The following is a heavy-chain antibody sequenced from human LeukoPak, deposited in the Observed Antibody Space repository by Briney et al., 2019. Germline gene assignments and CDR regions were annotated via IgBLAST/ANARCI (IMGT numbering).Heavy chain of an antibody. J-gene: IGHJ4*02. V-gene: IGHV3-30-3*01. CDR2: ISYDGSNK. CDR1: GVTFSSYA. D-gene: IGHD3-3*01. Sequence: PGGSLRLSCAASGVTFSSYAMHWVRQAPGKGLEWVAVISYDGSNKYYADSVKGRFTISRDNSKNTLYLQMNSLRAEDTAVYYCARVPRGYYIIQFDYWGQGTLVTVSS. CDR3: ARVPRGYYIIQFDY.